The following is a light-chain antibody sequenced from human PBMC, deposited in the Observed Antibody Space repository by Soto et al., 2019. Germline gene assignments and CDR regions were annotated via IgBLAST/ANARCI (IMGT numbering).Light chain of an antibody. CDR3: QSSDRGDTYWV. J-gene: IGLJ3*02. CDR1: ALPKQY. V-gene: IGLV3-25*02. Sequence: SYELTQPPSVSVSPGQTARIACSGDALPKQYAYWYQQKPGQAPVLLIYKDKERPSGIPERFSGSSSGTTVTLTSGGVQAEDEADYYCQSSDRGDTYWVFGGGTKLTVL. CDR2: KDK.